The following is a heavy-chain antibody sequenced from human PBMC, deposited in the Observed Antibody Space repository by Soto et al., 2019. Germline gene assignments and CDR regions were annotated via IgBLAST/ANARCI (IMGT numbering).Heavy chain of an antibody. J-gene: IGHJ5*02. V-gene: IGHV1-46*03. CDR1: GYTFTSYY. CDR3: ARDVVVSGARFDWFDP. CDR2: INPSGGST. Sequence: QVQLVQSGAEVKKPGASVKVSCKASGYTFTSYYMHWVRQAPGQGLEWMGIINPSGGSTSYAQKFQGRVTMTRGTSKSTVYRELSSLRSEDTAVYYCARDVVVSGARFDWFDPWGQGALVTVSS. D-gene: IGHD2-2*01.